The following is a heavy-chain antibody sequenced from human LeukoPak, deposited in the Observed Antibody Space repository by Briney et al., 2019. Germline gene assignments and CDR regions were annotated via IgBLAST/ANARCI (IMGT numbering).Heavy chain of an antibody. CDR1: GGSISSSSYY. CDR3: ARHQRVYGSGSYIDY. Sequence: SETLSLTCTVSGGSISSSSYYWGWIRQPPGKGLEWIGSIYYSGSTYYNPSLKSRVTISVDTSKNQFSLKLSSVTAADTAVYYCARHQRVYGSGSYIDYWGQGTLVTVSS. J-gene: IGHJ4*02. CDR2: IYYSGST. D-gene: IGHD3-10*01. V-gene: IGHV4-39*01.